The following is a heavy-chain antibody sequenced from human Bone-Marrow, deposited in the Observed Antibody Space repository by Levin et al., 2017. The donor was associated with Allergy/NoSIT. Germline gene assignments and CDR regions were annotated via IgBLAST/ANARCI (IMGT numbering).Heavy chain of an antibody. D-gene: IGHD3-10*01. CDR3: TRAFLGFGELPPFDY. V-gene: IGHV3-49*05. CDR2: IRSKAYGGTT. Sequence: KPGGSLRLSCTASGFTFGDYAMSWFRQAPGKGLEWVGFIRSKAYGGTTEYAASVKGRFTISRDDSKSIAYLQMNSLKTEDTAVYYCTRAFLGFGELPPFDYWGQGTLVTVSS. J-gene: IGHJ4*02. CDR1: GFTFGDYA.